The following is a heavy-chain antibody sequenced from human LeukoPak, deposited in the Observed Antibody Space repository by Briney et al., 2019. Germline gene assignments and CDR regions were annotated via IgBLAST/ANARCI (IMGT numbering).Heavy chain of an antibody. CDR3: AKDQNPDKIGSHGAFDV. J-gene: IGHJ3*01. CDR2: ISWNSVYV. CDR1: GFTFDDYA. D-gene: IGHD3-10*01. Sequence: PGRSLRLSCAASGFTFDDYAMHWVRQAPGKGLEWVSGISWNSVYVGYADSVKGRFSISRDNAKNSVSLQMNSLRPEDSALYFCAKDQNPDKIGSHGAFDVWGLGTMVTVSS. V-gene: IGHV3-9*01.